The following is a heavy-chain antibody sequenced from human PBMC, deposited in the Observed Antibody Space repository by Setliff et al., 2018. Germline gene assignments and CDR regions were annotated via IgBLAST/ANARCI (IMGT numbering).Heavy chain of an antibody. V-gene: IGHV1-18*01. J-gene: IGHJ4*02. CDR1: GHTFITFG. D-gene: IGHD3-10*01. CDR2: ISAYSDDT. CDR3: ARDPGWFGELLGYFDY. Sequence: PSVKVSCKASGHTFITFGISWVRQAPGQGLEWMGWISAYSDDTKYAEKFQGRVTMTMDTSTGTAYMELRSLRSDETAVYYCARDPGWFGELLGYFDYWGQGTLVTVSS.